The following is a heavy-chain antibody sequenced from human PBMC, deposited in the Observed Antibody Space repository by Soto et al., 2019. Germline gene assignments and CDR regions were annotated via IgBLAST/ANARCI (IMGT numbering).Heavy chain of an antibody. CDR1: GGSITSYY. Sequence: XQESGPGLVKPSETLSLTCTVSGGSITSYYWSWIRQPPGQGLEWVGYIFYSGITNYNPSLKRRVTIQVDTSKNQFSLKLSSVTAADTAVYYCARGGAPYNWFDPWGQGTLVTVSS. CDR3: ARGGAPYNWFDP. J-gene: IGHJ5*02. V-gene: IGHV4-59*01. CDR2: IFYSGIT. D-gene: IGHD3-16*01.